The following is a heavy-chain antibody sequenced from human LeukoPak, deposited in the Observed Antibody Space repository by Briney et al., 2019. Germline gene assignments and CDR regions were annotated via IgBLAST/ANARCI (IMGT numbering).Heavy chain of an antibody. CDR3: ASRGLSSSSYGLVY. CDR2: IWYDGSNK. D-gene: IGHD6-6*01. CDR1: GFTFSSYG. J-gene: IGHJ4*02. Sequence: QPGRSLRLSCAASGFTFSSYGMHWVRQAPGKGLEWVAVIWYDGSNKYYADSVKGRFTISRDNAKNSLYLQMNSLRAEDTAVYYCASRGLSSSSYGLVYWGQGTLVTVSS. V-gene: IGHV3-33*03.